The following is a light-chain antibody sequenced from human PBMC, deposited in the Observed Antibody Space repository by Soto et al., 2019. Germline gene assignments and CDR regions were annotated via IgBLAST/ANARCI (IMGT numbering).Light chain of an antibody. Sequence: QSALTQPASVPGSPGQSITISCTGTSRDVGGYNYVSWYQQLTGKDRKLMIYEVSNRPSGVSNRFSGSKSGNRSSLTISGLQADDEADYYCSSYTSSSTYVFGTGTKVTVL. V-gene: IGLV2-14*01. CDR2: EVS. CDR1: SRDVGGYNY. J-gene: IGLJ6*01. CDR3: SSYTSSSTYV.